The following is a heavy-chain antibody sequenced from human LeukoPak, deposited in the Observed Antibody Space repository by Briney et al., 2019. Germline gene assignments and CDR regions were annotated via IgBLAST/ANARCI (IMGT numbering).Heavy chain of an antibody. J-gene: IGHJ3*01. D-gene: IGHD4-11*01. CDR3: ARPLNTVHDTFDV. V-gene: IGHV4-31*03. CDR1: GGSVSSGGYY. Sequence: SQTLSLTCTVSGGSVSSGGYYWVWIRQRPGKGLEWIGYIYYTGSTSYNPSLKSRLTIAVDTSRNQFSLKLSSVTAADTAVYYCARPLNTVHDTFDVWGQGTMVTVSS. CDR2: IYYTGST.